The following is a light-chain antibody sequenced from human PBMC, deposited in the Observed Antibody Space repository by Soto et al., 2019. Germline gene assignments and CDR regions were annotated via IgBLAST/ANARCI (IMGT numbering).Light chain of an antibody. V-gene: IGKV1-9*01. Sequence: DIQLTQSPSFLSASVGDRVTITCRASQGISSYLAWYQQKPGKAPKLLIYAASTLQSGVPSRFSGSESGTEFTLTISSLQPEDFATYYCQQLNSNPLTFGPGTKVDIK. J-gene: IGKJ3*01. CDR1: QGISSY. CDR3: QQLNSNPLT. CDR2: AAS.